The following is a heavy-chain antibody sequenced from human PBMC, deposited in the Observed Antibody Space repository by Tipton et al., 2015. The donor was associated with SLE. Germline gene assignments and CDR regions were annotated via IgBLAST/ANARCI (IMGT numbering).Heavy chain of an antibody. Sequence: TLSLTCTVSGGSMGGHYWTWIRQPPWKGLEWIGFSTSSGYTSYNPSLQSRVTISIDTSKNQCSLKLYYMSVADTGVYYCACDPFLDYWRQGVLVNVSS. D-gene: IGHD2/OR15-2a*01. J-gene: IGHJ4*02. CDR1: GGSMGGHY. CDR2: STSSGYT. V-gene: IGHV4-59*11. CDR3: ACDPFLDY.